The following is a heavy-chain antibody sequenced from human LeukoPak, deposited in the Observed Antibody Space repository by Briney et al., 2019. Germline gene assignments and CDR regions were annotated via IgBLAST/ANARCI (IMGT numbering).Heavy chain of an antibody. CDR3: ARRWNYGRNYYIDV. J-gene: IGHJ6*03. D-gene: IGHD1-7*01. CDR1: GGSFSNYY. V-gene: IGHV4-34*01. CDR2: INDSGRA. Sequence: SETLSLTCAVYGGSFSNYYWSWIRQPPGKGLEWLAEINDSGRANYNPSLMSRGPVSVDTSKNQFSLRLTSVTATDTAVYYCARRWNYGRNYYIDVWGKGATVSVSS.